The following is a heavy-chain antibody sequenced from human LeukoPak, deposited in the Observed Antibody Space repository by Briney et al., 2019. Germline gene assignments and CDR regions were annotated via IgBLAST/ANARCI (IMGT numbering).Heavy chain of an antibody. Sequence: PGGSLRLSCTTPKFNFQNYGLTWVRQAPGKELEWVSSISSHGAQYAASVQGRFTISRDNSKNTLYLQMNSLRAEDTAVYYCAKDPNGDYIGAFDFWGQGTMVTVSS. CDR3: AKDPNGDYIGAFDF. CDR2: ISSHGA. J-gene: IGHJ3*01. D-gene: IGHD4-17*01. V-gene: IGHV3-23*01. CDR1: KFNFQNYG.